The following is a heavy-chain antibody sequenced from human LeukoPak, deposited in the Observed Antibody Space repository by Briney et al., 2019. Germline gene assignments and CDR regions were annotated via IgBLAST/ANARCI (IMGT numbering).Heavy chain of an antibody. CDR1: GFTVSSNF. Sequence: PGGSLRLSCAASGFTVSSNFLSWVRQAPGKGLEWVSVIYSGGKTYYADSVKGRFTISRDNSKNTLYIQMNSLRAEDTAVYYCARGADRWNYFDYWGQGTLVTVSS. CDR2: IYSGGKT. CDR3: ARGADRWNYFDY. V-gene: IGHV3-53*01. J-gene: IGHJ4*02. D-gene: IGHD4-23*01.